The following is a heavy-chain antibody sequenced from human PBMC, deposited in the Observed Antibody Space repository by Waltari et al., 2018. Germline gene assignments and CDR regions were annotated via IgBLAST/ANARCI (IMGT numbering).Heavy chain of an antibody. V-gene: IGHV3-30*18. CDR1: GYPFNNYG. CDR2: ISSDGIGK. J-gene: IGHJ5*02. Sequence: QVEESGGGVVQPGGSLRLSCVASGYPFNNYGMHWVRQAPGKGLEWLAVISSDGIGKYYADSVKGRFTMSRDNSKNTVYLQMNSLRPEDTAVYYCAKAGGIHNYPLDPWGQGTLVTVSS. CDR3: AKAGGIHNYPLDP. D-gene: IGHD1-26*01.